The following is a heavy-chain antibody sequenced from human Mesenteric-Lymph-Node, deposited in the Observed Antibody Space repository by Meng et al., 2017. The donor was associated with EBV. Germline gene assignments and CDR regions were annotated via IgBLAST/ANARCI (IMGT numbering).Heavy chain of an antibody. CDR3: ARTFQGLDY. D-gene: IGHD2/OR15-2a*01. J-gene: IGHJ4*01. CDR2: ISSDGSIT. Sequence: EVQVEGSGGGLVQPGGSLTLSCEASGFTLIMYWRQWVRQAPGKGLVWVSLISSDGSITRNGDSVKGRFSIARDNAKNTVYLQMNNLRADDTAVYYCARTFQGLDYWGHGTLVTVSS. CDR1: GFTLIMYW. V-gene: IGHV3-74*01.